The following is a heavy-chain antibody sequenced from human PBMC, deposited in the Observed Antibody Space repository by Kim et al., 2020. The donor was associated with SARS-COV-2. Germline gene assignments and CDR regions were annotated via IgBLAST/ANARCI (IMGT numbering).Heavy chain of an antibody. V-gene: IGHV3-9*01. CDR1: GFTFGNYA. Sequence: GGSLRLSCVPSGFTFGNYAMHWVRQVPGKGLEWVSGISWNSGRMGYADSVKGRFTISRDNAKNSLYLQMNSLRAEDTALYYCAKGGSSGYNDYYYGMDVWGQGTTVIVSS. J-gene: IGHJ6*02. D-gene: IGHD3-22*01. CDR3: AKGGSSGYNDYYYGMDV. CDR2: ISWNSGRM.